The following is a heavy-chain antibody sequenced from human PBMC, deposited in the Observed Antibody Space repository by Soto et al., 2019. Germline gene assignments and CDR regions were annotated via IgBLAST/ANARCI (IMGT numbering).Heavy chain of an antibody. CDR3: GGGGGRDIDY. CDR2: ISYDGSNE. V-gene: IGHV3-30*03. Sequence: QVQLVESGGGVVQPGGSLRLSCAASGFTFSSYGMHWVRQAPGKGLEWVAVISYDGSNEYYADSVKGRFTISRDNSKKRLYLQMNSLRAEDTAVYYCGGGGGRDIDYWGQGTLVTVSS. J-gene: IGHJ4*02. D-gene: IGHD3-16*01. CDR1: GFTFSSYG.